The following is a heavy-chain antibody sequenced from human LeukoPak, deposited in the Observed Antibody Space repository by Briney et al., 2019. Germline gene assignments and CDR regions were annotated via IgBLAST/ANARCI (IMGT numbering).Heavy chain of an antibody. V-gene: IGHV5-51*01. J-gene: IGHJ1*01. D-gene: IGHD2/OR15-2a*01. Sequence: GESLKISRKGSGYSFTSYWIGWVRQMPGKGLEWMGIIYPGDSDIRYNPSFQGQVTISADKSFSTAYLQWNSLKASDTAIYYCARGINDEYFQYWGQGTLVTVSS. CDR3: ARGINDEYFQY. CDR1: GYSFTSYW. CDR2: IYPGDSDI.